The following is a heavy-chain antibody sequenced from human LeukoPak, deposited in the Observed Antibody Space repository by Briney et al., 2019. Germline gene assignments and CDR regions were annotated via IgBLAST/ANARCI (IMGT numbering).Heavy chain of an antibody. V-gene: IGHV3-23*01. D-gene: IGHD3-10*01. CDR1: GFTFSSYA. CDR3: AREGRWFGELLFNYYYGMDV. CDR2: ISASAGST. Sequence: GGSLRLSCAASGFTFSSYAMSWVRQAPGKGLEWVSTISASAGSTYYADSVKGRFTVSRDNSKNTLYLQMNSLRAEDTAVYYCAREGRWFGELLFNYYYGMDVWGQGTTVTVSS. J-gene: IGHJ6*02.